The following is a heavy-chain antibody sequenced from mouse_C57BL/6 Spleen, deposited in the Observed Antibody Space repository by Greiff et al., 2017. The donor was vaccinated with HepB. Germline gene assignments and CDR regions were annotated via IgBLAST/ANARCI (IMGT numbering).Heavy chain of an antibody. Sequence: QVQLKQSGPELVKPGASVKISCKASGYAFSSSWMNWVKQRPGKGLEWIGRIYPGDGDTNYNGKFKGKATLTADKSSSTAYMQLSSLTSEDSAVYFCAREGITTVVFDYWGQGTTLTVSS. CDR3: AREGITTVVFDY. CDR2: IYPGDGDT. CDR1: GYAFSSSW. J-gene: IGHJ2*01. D-gene: IGHD1-1*01. V-gene: IGHV1-82*01.